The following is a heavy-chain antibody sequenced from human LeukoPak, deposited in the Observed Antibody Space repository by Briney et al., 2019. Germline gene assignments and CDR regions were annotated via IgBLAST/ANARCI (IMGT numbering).Heavy chain of an antibody. CDR2: IYSGGTT. CDR1: GFTVSSNY. Sequence: GGSLRLSCAASGFTVSSNYMSWVRQTPGKGLEWLSVIYSGGTTYYADSVKGRFTVSRDNSKNTLYLQMNSLRAEDTAVYYCARYDNWAGWFDPWGQGTLVTVSS. V-gene: IGHV3-53*01. CDR3: ARYDNWAGWFDP. J-gene: IGHJ5*02. D-gene: IGHD3-22*01.